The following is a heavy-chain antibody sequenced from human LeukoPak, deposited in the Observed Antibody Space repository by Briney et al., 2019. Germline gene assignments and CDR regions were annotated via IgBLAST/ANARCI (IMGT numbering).Heavy chain of an antibody. J-gene: IGHJ5*02. V-gene: IGHV3-48*03. Sequence: GGSLRLSCAASGFTFSSYEMHWVRQAPGKGLEWVSYISESGSTKYYADSVRGRFTISRDNAKNSLYLQMNSLRAEDTAVYYCARDGSSTRYDWFDPWGQGTLVTVSS. CDR1: GFTFSSYE. CDR3: ARDGSSTRYDWFDP. D-gene: IGHD2-2*01. CDR2: ISESGSTK.